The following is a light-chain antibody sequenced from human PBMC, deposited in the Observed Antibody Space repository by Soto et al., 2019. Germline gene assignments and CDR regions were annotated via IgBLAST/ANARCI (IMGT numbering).Light chain of an antibody. CDR3: QQYYSIPYT. V-gene: IGKV4-1*01. CDR2: WAS. CDR1: QSVLYSSNNKNY. Sequence: DIVMTQSPDSLAVSLGERATINCKSSQSVLYSSNNKNYLGWYQQKPGQSPNLLIYWASTRESGVPDRFSGSGSGTEFTLTISSLQDEDVAVYYCQQYYSIPYTFGQGTKLEIK. J-gene: IGKJ2*01.